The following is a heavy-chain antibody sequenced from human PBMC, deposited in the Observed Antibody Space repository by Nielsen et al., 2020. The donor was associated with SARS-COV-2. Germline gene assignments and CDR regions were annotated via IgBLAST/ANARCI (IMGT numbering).Heavy chain of an antibody. J-gene: IGHJ5*02. CDR1: GYTLTELS. V-gene: IGHV1-24*01. CDR3: ARVATIGGGFDP. CDR2: FDPEDGET. D-gene: IGHD5-12*01. Sequence: ASVKVSCKVSGYTLTELSMHWVRQAPGKGLEWMGGFDPEDGETIYAQKFQGRVTMTEDTSTDTAYMELSSLRSEDTAVYYCARVATIGGGFDPWGQGTLVTVSS.